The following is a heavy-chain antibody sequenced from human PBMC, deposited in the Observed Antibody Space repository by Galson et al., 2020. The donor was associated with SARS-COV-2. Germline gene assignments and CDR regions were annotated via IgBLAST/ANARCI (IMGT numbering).Heavy chain of an antibody. J-gene: IGHJ3*01. CDR3: ASPYLAAASFFGAFDL. CDR2: ISDSGTNI. CDR1: GFIFTNYE. Sequence: GGSLRLSCAASGFIFTNYEMHWVRQAPGQGLEWLSYISDSGTNIYYADSVKGRFTISRDNTKNSVYLQMTSVRAEDTAVYYCASPYLAAASFFGAFDLWGRGTVVTVSS. D-gene: IGHD6-13*01. V-gene: IGHV3-48*03.